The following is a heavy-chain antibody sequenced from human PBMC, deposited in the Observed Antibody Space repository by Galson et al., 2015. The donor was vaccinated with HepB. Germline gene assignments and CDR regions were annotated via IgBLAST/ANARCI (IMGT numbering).Heavy chain of an antibody. Sequence: SVKVSCKASGYTFTSYGISWVRQAPGQGLEWMGWISAYNDNTNYAQKLQGGVTMTTDTSTSTAYMELRSLRSDDTAVYYCARGGGIAVAGTRGPLYGMDVWGQGTTVTVSS. CDR2: ISAYNDNT. J-gene: IGHJ6*02. CDR3: ARGGGIAVAGTRGPLYGMDV. V-gene: IGHV1-18*01. CDR1: GYTFTSYG. D-gene: IGHD6-19*01.